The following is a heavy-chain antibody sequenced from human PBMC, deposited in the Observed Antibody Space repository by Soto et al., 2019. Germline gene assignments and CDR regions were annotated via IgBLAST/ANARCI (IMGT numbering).Heavy chain of an antibody. D-gene: IGHD6-13*01. Sequence: GWSLRLSCAASGFTFSNYAMSWVRQAPGKGLEWVSAISGSGGSTYYADSVKGRFTISRDNSKNTLYLQMNSLRAEDTAVYYCAKEYMIAAAGTGWFDPWGQGTLVTVS. CDR2: ISGSGGST. CDR1: GFTFSNYA. V-gene: IGHV3-23*01. J-gene: IGHJ5*02. CDR3: AKEYMIAAAGTGWFDP.